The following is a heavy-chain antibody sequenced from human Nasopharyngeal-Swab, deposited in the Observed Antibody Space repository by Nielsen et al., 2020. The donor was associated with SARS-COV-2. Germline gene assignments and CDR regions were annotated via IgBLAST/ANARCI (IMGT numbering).Heavy chain of an antibody. V-gene: IGHV1-46*02. D-gene: IGHD6-13*01. CDR3: ARWVEAAAFFEK. CDR2: INPSDGST. J-gene: IGHJ3*01. CDR1: GSTFNFYY. Sequence: ASVKVSCKPSGSTFNFYYMHWVRQAPGQGLEWMGMINPSDGSTSYAHKLQGRVTMTSDTSTRTVYMESSSLESGDTAVYYCARWVEAAAFFEKWGQGTLVTVSS.